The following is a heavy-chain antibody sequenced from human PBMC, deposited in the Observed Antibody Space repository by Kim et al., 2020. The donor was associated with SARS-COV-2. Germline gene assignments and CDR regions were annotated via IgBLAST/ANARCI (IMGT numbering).Heavy chain of an antibody. Sequence: GGSLRLSCAASGFTFSSYGMHWVRQAPGKGLEWVAVIWYDGSNKYYADSVKGRFTISRDNSKNTLYLQMSSLRAEDTAVYYCARGAPCIAAACRGDGYYGMDVWVRGATVTVSS. V-gene: IGHV3-33*01. CDR2: IWYDGSNK. J-gene: IGHJ6*02. D-gene: IGHD6-13*01. CDR1: GFTFSSYG. CDR3: ARGAPCIAAACRGDGYYGMDV.